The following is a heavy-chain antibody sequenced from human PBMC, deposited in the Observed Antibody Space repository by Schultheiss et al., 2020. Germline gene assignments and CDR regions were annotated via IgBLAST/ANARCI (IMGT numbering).Heavy chain of an antibody. CDR2: IYHSGHT. D-gene: IGHD3-16*01. CDR3: ARDRYRIGAPDY. Sequence: SETLSLTCAVSGGSISSGAFSWSWIRQPPGKGLEWIGYIYHSGHTYYNPSLKSRVTISVDRSKNQFSLKLTSVTAADTAVYYCARDRYRIGAPDYWGQGTLVTVSS. V-gene: IGHV4-30-2*01. J-gene: IGHJ4*02. CDR1: GGSISSGAFS.